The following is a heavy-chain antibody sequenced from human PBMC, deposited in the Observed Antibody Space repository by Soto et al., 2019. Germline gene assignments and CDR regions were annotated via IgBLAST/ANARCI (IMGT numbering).Heavy chain of an antibody. V-gene: IGHV3-20*04. J-gene: IGHJ4*02. CDR3: ARNILTSAEYFFDY. Sequence: PGGSLRLACAASGFTFDDYGMSWVRQAPGKGLEWVSYINGSSGSTGYADSVKGRFTISRDNAKNSLYLQMNSLRAEDTAVYYRARNILTSAEYFFDYWGQGTLVTSPQ. CDR2: INGSSGST. CDR1: GFTFDDYG. D-gene: IGHD3-9*01.